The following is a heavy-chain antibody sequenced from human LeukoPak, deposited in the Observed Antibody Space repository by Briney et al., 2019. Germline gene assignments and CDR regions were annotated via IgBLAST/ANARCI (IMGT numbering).Heavy chain of an antibody. CDR1: GFTFNNYY. V-gene: IGHV3-23*01. D-gene: IGHD3-22*01. CDR2: ISSTVGTT. Sequence: GGSLRLSCAASGFTFNNYYMSWIRQAPGKGLEWISYISSTVGTTYYADSVKGRFTISRDNSKNTLYLQMNSLRAEDTAVYYCAKPDQYYYDSSGYSAGMIGAFDIWGQGTMVTVSS. J-gene: IGHJ3*02. CDR3: AKPDQYYYDSSGYSAGMIGAFDI.